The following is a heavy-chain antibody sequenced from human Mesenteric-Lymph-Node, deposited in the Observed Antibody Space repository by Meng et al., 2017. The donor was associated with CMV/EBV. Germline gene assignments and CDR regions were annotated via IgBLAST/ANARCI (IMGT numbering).Heavy chain of an antibody. Sequence: ASVKVSCKASGYTLTSYGISWVRQAPGQGLEWMGWISAYNGNTNYAQKLQGRVTMTTDTSTSTAYMELRSLRSDDTAVYYCARDRYCSSTSCYLGTTQFDPWGQGTLVTVSS. CDR1: GYTLTSYG. CDR3: ARDRYCSSTSCYLGTTQFDP. CDR2: ISAYNGNT. D-gene: IGHD2-2*01. J-gene: IGHJ5*02. V-gene: IGHV1-18*01.